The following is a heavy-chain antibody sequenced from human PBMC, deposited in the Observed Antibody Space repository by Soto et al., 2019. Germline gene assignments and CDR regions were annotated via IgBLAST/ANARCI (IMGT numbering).Heavy chain of an antibody. CDR1: CGSISSYY. Sequence: SETLSLTCTVSCGSISSYYWSWIRQPPWKGLEWIGYIYYSGSTSYNPSLKSRVTISVDTSKNQFSLKLSSVTAADTAVYYCAKFSPAPYFYFYGMDVWGQGTTVTVSS. V-gene: IGHV4-59*01. J-gene: IGHJ6*02. CDR3: AKFSPAPYFYFYGMDV. CDR2: IYYSGST.